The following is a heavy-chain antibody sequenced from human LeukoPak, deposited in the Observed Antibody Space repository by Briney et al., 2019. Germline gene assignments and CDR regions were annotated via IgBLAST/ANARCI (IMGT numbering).Heavy chain of an antibody. CDR3: AKALPGYSSGWHDAFDI. CDR2: ISGSGGST. Sequence: PGGSLRLSCAASGFTFSSYAMSWVRQAPGKGLEWVSAISGSGGSTYYADSVKGRFTISRDNSKNTLYLQMNSLRAEDTAVYYCAKALPGYSSGWHDAFDIWGQGTVVIVSS. CDR1: GFTFSSYA. D-gene: IGHD6-19*01. V-gene: IGHV3-23*01. J-gene: IGHJ3*02.